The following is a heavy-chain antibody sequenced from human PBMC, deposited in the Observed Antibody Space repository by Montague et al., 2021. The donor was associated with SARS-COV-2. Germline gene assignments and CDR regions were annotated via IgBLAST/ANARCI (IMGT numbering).Heavy chain of an antibody. CDR3: ARGFDY. V-gene: IGHV4-59*01. J-gene: IGHJ4*02. Sequence: SETLSLTCTVSGGSTSSYYWSWIRQPPGKGLEWIGYIYYSGSTNYNPSLRSRVTISVDTSKNQFSLKLSSVTAADTAVYYCARGFDYWGQGTLVTVSS. CDR1: GGSTSSYY. CDR2: IYYSGST.